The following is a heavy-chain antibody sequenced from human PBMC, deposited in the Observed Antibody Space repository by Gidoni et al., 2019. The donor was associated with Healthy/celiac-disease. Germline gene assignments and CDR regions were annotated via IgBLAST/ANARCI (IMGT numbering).Heavy chain of an antibody. D-gene: IGHD2-15*01. CDR3: ARDPLECSGGSCYAEGAFDI. Sequence: VQLVQSGAEVKKPGASVKVSCQASGYTFTGYYMHWVRQAPGQGLEWMGWINPNSGGTNYAQKFQGWVTMTRDTSISIAYMELSRLRSDDTAVYYCARDPLECSGGSCYAEGAFDIWGQGTMVTVSS. J-gene: IGHJ3*02. V-gene: IGHV1-2*04. CDR2: INPNSGGT. CDR1: GYTFTGYY.